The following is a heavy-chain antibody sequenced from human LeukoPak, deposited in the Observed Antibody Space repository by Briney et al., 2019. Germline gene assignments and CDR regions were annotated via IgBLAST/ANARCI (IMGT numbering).Heavy chain of an antibody. Sequence: GGSLRLSCAASGFTFSIYAINWVRQAPGKGLEWVSAINDSGGTTYYTDSVKGRFTISRDNSKNTLYLQMNSLRAEDTAVYYCAKDGLGSGYRSAPLGTADYWGQGTLVTVSS. CDR2: INDSGGTT. CDR3: AKDGLGSGYRSAPLGTADY. V-gene: IGHV3-23*01. CDR1: GFTFSIYA. J-gene: IGHJ4*02. D-gene: IGHD5-12*01.